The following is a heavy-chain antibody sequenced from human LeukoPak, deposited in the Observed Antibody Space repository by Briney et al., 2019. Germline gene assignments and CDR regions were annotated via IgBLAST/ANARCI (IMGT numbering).Heavy chain of an antibody. V-gene: IGHV3-21*01. D-gene: IGHD2-15*01. Sequence: GGSLRLSCAASGFTFSSYSMNWVRQAPGKGLEWVSSISSSSSYVYYADSVKGRFTISRDNAKNSLYLQMNSLRAEDTAVYYCARYCSGGSCYSGYFQHWGQGTLVTVSS. CDR1: GFTFSSYS. CDR3: ARYCSGGSCYSGYFQH. CDR2: ISSSSSYV. J-gene: IGHJ1*01.